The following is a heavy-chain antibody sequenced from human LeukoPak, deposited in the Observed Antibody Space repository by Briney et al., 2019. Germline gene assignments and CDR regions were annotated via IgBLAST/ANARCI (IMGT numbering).Heavy chain of an antibody. CDR2: IIPIFGTA. CDR3: ARRGGYDYGPDGAFDI. J-gene: IGHJ3*02. CDR1: GYTFTGYY. D-gene: IGHD5-12*01. V-gene: IGHV1-69*13. Sequence: GASVKVSCKASGYTFTGYYMHWVRQAPGQGLEWMGGIIPIFGTANYAQKFQGRVTITADESTSTAYMELSSLRSEDTAVYYCARRGGYDYGPDGAFDIWGQGTMVTVSS.